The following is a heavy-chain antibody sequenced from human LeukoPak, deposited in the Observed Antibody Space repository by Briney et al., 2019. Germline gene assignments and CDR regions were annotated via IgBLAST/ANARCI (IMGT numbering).Heavy chain of an antibody. CDR2: IQQNGNEK. CDR3: AREDHSKYEY. V-gene: IGHV3-7*01. Sequence: RGGSLRLSCVASGFTFSSYWMAWVRRAPGKGPGWVASIQQNGNEKYYVDSVKGRFTISKDNAKNLLFLQMNSLRAEDTAVYYCAREDHSKYEYWGQGTPVTVSS. D-gene: IGHD4-11*01. CDR1: GFTFSSYW. J-gene: IGHJ4*02.